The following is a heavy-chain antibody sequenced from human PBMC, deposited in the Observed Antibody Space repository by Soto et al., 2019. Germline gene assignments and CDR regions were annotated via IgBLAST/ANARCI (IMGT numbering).Heavy chain of an antibody. CDR2: INAGNGNT. D-gene: IGHD2-15*01. CDR3: ARELQGLCYFDY. J-gene: IGHJ4*02. Sequence: GASVTVSCKASGYTFIRYGIHWVRQAPGQRLEWMGWINAGNGNTKYSQKFQGRVTITRDTSASTAYMELTSLRSEDTAVYYCARELQGLCYFDYWGQGTLVTVSS. CDR1: GYTFIRYG. V-gene: IGHV1-3*01.